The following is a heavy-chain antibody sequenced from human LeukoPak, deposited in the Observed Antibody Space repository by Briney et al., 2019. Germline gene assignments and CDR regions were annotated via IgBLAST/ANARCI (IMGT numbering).Heavy chain of an antibody. J-gene: IGHJ4*02. CDR3: STGGDTAKGGDS. D-gene: IGHD5-18*01. CDR1: GGFISGSGHY. V-gene: IGHV4-31*03. CDR2: IHPGGTI. Sequence: AETLSLTCTVSGGFISGSGHYWTWTRQHPGGGLEWLGFIHPGGTIYYNPSLSGRLTISADTSNSQMSLKLSSVTAADTAVYYCSTGGDTAKGGDSWGQGTLVTVSS.